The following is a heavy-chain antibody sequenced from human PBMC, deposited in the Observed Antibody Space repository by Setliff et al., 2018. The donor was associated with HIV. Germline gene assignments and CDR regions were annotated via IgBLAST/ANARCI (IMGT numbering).Heavy chain of an antibody. Sequence: SETLSLTCTVSGGSISSYYWSWIRQPPGKGLEWIGYISYSGSTNYNPSLKSRVTISVDTSKNQFSLKLSSVTAADTAVYYCARKGRYSGYDYDYWGQGTLITVSS. D-gene: IGHD5-12*01. CDR2: ISYSGST. J-gene: IGHJ4*02. V-gene: IGHV4-59*08. CDR1: GGSISSYY. CDR3: ARKGRYSGYDYDY.